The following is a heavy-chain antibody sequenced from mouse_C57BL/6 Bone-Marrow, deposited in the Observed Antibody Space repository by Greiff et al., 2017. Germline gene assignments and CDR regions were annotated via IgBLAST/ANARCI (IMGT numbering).Heavy chain of an antibody. CDR2: IDPSDSYT. D-gene: IGHD3-1*01. J-gene: IGHJ2*01. CDR1: GYTFTSYW. Sequence: QVQLQQPGAELVLPGASVKLSCKASGYTFTSYWMHWVKQRPGQGLEWIGEIDPSDSYTNYNQKFKGKSTLTVDKSSSTAYMQLSSLTSEDSAVYYCAREGARDPYYFDYWGQGTTLTVSS. CDR3: AREGARDPYYFDY. V-gene: IGHV1-69*01.